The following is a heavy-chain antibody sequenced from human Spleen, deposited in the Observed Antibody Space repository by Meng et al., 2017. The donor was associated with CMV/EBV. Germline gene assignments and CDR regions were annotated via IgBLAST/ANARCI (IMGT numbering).Heavy chain of an antibody. CDR2: ISYSGST. D-gene: IGHD6-6*01. CDR1: GGSISSYY. Sequence: QVQLQESGPGLVKPSETLSLTCTVSGGSISSYYWSWIRQPPGKGLEWIGYISYSGSTYYNPSLKSRVTISVDTSKNQFSLKLSSVTAADTAVYYCARGSVAARLGYWGQGTLVTVSS. V-gene: IGHV4-59*12. CDR3: ARGSVAARLGY. J-gene: IGHJ4*02.